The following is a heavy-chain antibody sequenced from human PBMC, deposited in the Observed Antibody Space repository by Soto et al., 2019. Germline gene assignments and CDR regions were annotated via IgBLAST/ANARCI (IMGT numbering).Heavy chain of an antibody. CDR1: GFTFDNYA. Sequence: EVRLLESGGGFEQPGGSLRLSCATSGFTFDNYAMSWVRQAPGKGLEWVSAISGGGGGTYYADSVKGRFIISRDNSKNTLYPQVNGLRTEDTAVYYCAKDVHYDSSGGLDYWGQGTLVAVSS. J-gene: IGHJ4*02. V-gene: IGHV3-23*01. CDR3: AKDVHYDSSGGLDY. CDR2: ISGGGGGT. D-gene: IGHD3-22*01.